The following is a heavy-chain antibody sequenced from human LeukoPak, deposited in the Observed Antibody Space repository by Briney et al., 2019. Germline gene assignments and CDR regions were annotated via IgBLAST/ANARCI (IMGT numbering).Heavy chain of an antibody. CDR1: GGSINTYY. V-gene: IGHV4-59*12. J-gene: IGHJ6*03. CDR2: VYHSGTS. CDR3: ARGIYGSDPSYYYYYYMDV. D-gene: IGHD3-10*01. Sequence: SETLSLTCAVSGGSINTYYWSWIRQPPGKGLEWIASVYHSGTSNYNPSLRSRVTISVDTSKNQFSLKLSSVAAADTAVYYCARGIYGSDPSYYYYYYMDVWGKGTTVTISS.